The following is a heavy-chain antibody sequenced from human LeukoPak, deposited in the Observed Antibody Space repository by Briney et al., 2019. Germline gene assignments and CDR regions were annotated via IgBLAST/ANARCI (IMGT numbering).Heavy chain of an antibody. D-gene: IGHD6-13*01. Sequence: GGSLRLSCAASGFTFSGYWMSWVRQAPGKGLEWVANIKQDGSEKYYVDSVKGRFTISRDNAKNSLFLQMNSLRAEDTAVYYCARDWQWQQLDGDAFDIWGQGTMVTVSS. CDR1: GFTFSGYW. J-gene: IGHJ3*02. V-gene: IGHV3-7*04. CDR2: IKQDGSEK. CDR3: ARDWQWQQLDGDAFDI.